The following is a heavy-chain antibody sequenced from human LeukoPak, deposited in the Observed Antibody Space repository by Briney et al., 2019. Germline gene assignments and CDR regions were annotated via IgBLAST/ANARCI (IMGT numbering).Heavy chain of an antibody. CDR2: IYYSGST. Sequence: SETLSLTCAVYGGSFSGYYWNWIRQPPGKGLEWIGYIYYSGSTNYNPSLKSRVTISVDTSKNQFSLKLSSVTAADTAVYYCARAGIAGTTFDYWGQRTLVTVSS. CDR3: ARAGIAGTTFDY. J-gene: IGHJ4*02. D-gene: IGHD1-1*01. CDR1: GGSFSGYY. V-gene: IGHV4-59*01.